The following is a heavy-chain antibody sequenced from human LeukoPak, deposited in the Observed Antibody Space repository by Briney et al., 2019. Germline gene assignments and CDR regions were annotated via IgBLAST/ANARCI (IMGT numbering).Heavy chain of an antibody. CDR2: INHSGST. CDR1: GGSFSGYY. J-gene: IGHJ4*02. CDR3: ARAGGESGYDYIFDY. V-gene: IGHV4-34*01. D-gene: IGHD5-12*01. Sequence: PSETLSLTCAVYGGSFSGYYWSWIRPSPGKGLEWIGEINHSGSTNYNPSLKSRVTISVDTSKNQFSLKLSSVTAADTAVYYCARAGGESGYDYIFDYWGQGTLVTVSS.